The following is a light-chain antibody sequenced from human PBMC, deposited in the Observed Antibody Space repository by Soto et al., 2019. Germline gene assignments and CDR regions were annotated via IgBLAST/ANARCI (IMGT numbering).Light chain of an antibody. CDR3: NSYTAFNTRV. Sequence: QSALAQPASVSGSLGQSITISCTGTSSDVGAYEYVSWYQQHPGKVPKLLIYEVSDRPPGISDRFSGSKSGNTASLTISRLQSEDEADYSCNSYTAFNTRVFGTGTKLTVL. CDR2: EVS. V-gene: IGLV2-14*01. J-gene: IGLJ1*01. CDR1: SSDVGAYEY.